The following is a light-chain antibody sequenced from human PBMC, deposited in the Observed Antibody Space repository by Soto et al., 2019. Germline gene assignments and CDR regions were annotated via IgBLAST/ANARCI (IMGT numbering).Light chain of an antibody. J-gene: IGKJ1*01. CDR3: QQYNNWPRT. CDR1: QSISSGF. V-gene: IGKV3D-15*01. CDR2: GAS. Sequence: EIVMTQSPATLSVSPGERATLSCRASQSISSGFLAWYQQKRGQAPRLLIHGASNRATGIPDRFSGSGSGTDFTLTISSLQSEDFAVYYCQQYNNWPRTFGQGTKVDIK.